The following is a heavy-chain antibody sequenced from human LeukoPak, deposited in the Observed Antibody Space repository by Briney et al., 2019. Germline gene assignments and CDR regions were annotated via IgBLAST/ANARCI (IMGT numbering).Heavy chain of an antibody. Sequence: SETLSLTCAVYGGSFSGYYWSWIRQPPGKGLEWIGEINHSGSTNYNPSLKSRVTISVDTSKNQFSLKLSSVTAADTAVYYCARSGVVTVDCGGDCYRENWGQGTLVTVSS. CDR2: INHSGST. CDR3: ARSGVVTVDCGGDCYREN. V-gene: IGHV4-34*01. J-gene: IGHJ4*02. D-gene: IGHD2-21*02. CDR1: GGSFSGYY.